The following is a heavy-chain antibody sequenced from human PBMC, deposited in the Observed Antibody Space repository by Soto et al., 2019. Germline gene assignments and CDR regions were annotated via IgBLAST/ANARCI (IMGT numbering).Heavy chain of an antibody. CDR3: ARHEMNYYDSSGSHHFDY. J-gene: IGHJ4*02. Sequence: TSETLSLTCTVSGGPISSSIYYWGWIRQPPGKGLEWIGSIYYSGSTYYNPSLKSRVTISVDTSKNQFSLKLSSVTAADTAVYYCARHEMNYYDSSGSHHFDYWGQGTLVTVSS. CDR1: GGPISSSIYY. V-gene: IGHV4-39*01. D-gene: IGHD3-22*01. CDR2: IYYSGST.